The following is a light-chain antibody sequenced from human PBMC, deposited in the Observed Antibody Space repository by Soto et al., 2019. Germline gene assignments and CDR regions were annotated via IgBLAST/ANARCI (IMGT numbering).Light chain of an antibody. J-gene: IGLJ1*01. Sequence: QSALTQTASVSGSPGQSITISCTGNSSDIGNYDYVSWFQQHPGKAPKLLISEVSNRPSGVSFRFSGSKSGTTASLTISGLQAEDEADYYCSSYTRTSSYVFGGGTKLTVL. V-gene: IGLV2-14*01. CDR2: EVS. CDR3: SSYTRTSSYV. CDR1: SSDIGNYDY.